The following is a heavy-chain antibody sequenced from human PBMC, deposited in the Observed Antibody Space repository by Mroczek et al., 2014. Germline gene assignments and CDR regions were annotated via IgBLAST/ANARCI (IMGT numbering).Heavy chain of an antibody. Sequence: QVQLVESGGGVVQPGRSLRLSCAASGFTFSSYGMHWVRQAPGKGLEWVAVISYDGSNKYYADSVKGRFTISRDNSKNTLYLQMNSLRAEDTAVYYCAKVYGDYDWVYYFDYWGQGTLVTVSS. CDR1: GFTFSSYG. V-gene: IGHV3-30*18. J-gene: IGHJ4*02. CDR3: AKVYGDYDWVYYFDY. D-gene: IGHD4-17*01. CDR2: ISYDGSNK.